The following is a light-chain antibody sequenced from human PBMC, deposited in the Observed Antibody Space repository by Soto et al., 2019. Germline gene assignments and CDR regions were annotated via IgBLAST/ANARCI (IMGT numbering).Light chain of an antibody. CDR2: GAS. CDR3: PQHNNWT. CDR1: QSVSSN. J-gene: IGKJ1*01. Sequence: IVLTQSPDTLSLSPGERATLSCRASQSVSSNLAWYQQKPGQPPRLLIYGASTRATGIPARFSGRGSGTEFTLTISSLQSEDFAVYFCPQHNNWTFGQGTKVDIK. V-gene: IGKV3-15*01.